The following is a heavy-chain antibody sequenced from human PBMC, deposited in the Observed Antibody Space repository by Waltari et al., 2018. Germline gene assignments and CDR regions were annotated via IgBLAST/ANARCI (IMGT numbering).Heavy chain of an antibody. V-gene: IGHV4-39*07. CDR1: GGSISSSSYY. Sequence: QVQLQESGPGLVKPSETLSLTCTVSGGSISSSSYYWGWIRQPPGKGLEWMGSIYYIGSTYYDPSLKSRVTISVDTSKNQFSLKLSSVTAADTAVYYCARTGITGTTFWFDPWGQGTLVTVSS. J-gene: IGHJ5*02. CDR3: ARTGITGTTFWFDP. CDR2: IYYIGST. D-gene: IGHD1-7*01.